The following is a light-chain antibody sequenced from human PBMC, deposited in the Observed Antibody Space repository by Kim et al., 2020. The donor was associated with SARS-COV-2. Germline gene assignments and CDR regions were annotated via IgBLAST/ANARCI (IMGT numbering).Light chain of an antibody. CDR2: SAS. CDR3: LQDYNYPLT. V-gene: IGKV1-6*01. Sequence: AIQMTQSPSSLSASVGDRVTITCRASQAMRNDLAWYQQKPGKAPKLLIYSASNLQSGVPSRFSGSGSGTDFTLTISSLQSEDFATYYCLQDYNYPLTFGGGTKVDIK. CDR1: QAMRND. J-gene: IGKJ4*01.